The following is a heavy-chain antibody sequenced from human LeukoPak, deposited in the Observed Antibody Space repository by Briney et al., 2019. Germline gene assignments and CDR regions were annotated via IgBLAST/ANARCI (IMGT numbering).Heavy chain of an antibody. Sequence: PGRSLRLSCAASGFTFDDYAMHWVRQAPGKGLEWVSGISWNSGSIGYADSVKGRFTISRDNAKNSLYLQMNSLRAEDTALYYCAKDMTSGDYYYYGMDVWGQGTTVTVSS. D-gene: IGHD2-2*01. CDR1: GFTFDDYA. CDR3: AKDMTSGDYYYYGMDV. J-gene: IGHJ6*02. V-gene: IGHV3-9*01. CDR2: ISWNSGSI.